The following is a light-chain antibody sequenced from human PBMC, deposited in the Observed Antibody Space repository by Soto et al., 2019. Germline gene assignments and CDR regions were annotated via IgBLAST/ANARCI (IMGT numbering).Light chain of an antibody. CDR1: QTGDSRY. J-gene: IGKJ1*01. CDR2: GAS. V-gene: IGKV3-20*01. Sequence: EIVLTQSPGTLSLTPGETATLSCRASQTGDSRYLAWYQQKPGQAPRLLIYGASSRATGIPDRFSGSGSGTDFTLTISRLEPEDFAVYYCQQYGSSPTFGQGSKVDIK. CDR3: QQYGSSPT.